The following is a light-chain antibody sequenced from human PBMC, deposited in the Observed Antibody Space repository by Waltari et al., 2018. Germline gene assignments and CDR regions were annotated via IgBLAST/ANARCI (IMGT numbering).Light chain of an antibody. V-gene: IGKV3-20*01. CDR3: QQYGSSPLT. CDR1: QSVSSSY. Sequence: EIVLTQSPGTLSLSPGERATLSCRASQSVSSSYIAWYQQKPGQAPRLLIYNASSRATGIPDRFSGSGSGTDFTLTFSRLEPEDFAVYYCQQYGSSPLTFGGGTKVEIK. CDR2: NAS. J-gene: IGKJ4*01.